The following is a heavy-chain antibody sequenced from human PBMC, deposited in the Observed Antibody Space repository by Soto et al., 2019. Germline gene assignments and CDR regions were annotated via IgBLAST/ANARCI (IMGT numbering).Heavy chain of an antibody. CDR3: ARVDKLDWFDP. CDR1: GGSISSGGYY. Sequence: TSETLSLTCTVSGGSISSGGYYWSWIRQHPGKGLEWIGYIYYSGSTYYNPSLKSRVTISVDTSKNQFSLKLSSVTAADTAVYYCARVDKLDWFDPWGQATLVTVSS. V-gene: IGHV4-31*02. J-gene: IGHJ5*02. CDR2: IYYSGST. D-gene: IGHD1-7*01.